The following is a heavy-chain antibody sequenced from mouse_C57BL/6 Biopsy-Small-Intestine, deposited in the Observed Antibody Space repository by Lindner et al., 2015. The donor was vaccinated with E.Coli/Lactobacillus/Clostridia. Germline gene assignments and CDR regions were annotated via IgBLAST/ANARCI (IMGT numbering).Heavy chain of an antibody. Sequence: VQLQESGPELVKPGASVKMSCKTSGYTFTSYGINWVKQRPGQGLEWIGVINPGTGGTNYNEKFKGKATLTADKSSSTAYMQLSSLTSEDSGVYFCASWGNFDYWGQGTTLTVSS. CDR1: GYTFTSYG. CDR2: INPGTGGT. J-gene: IGHJ2*01. CDR3: ASWGNFDY. D-gene: IGHD4-1*01. V-gene: IGHV1-54*01.